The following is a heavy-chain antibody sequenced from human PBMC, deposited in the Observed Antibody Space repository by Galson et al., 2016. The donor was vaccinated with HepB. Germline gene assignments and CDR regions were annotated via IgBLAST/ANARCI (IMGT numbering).Heavy chain of an antibody. J-gene: IGHJ3*01. CDR1: GFTFSSYG. V-gene: IGHV3-30*18. CDR2: VSHYGSET. CDR3: AKHRREGVLNLGHENSLDV. D-gene: IGHD1-7*01. Sequence: SLRLSCAASGFTFSSYGLNWVRQAPGKGLEWVAVVSHYGSETYYVDSVKGRFTISRDNSKNTLYLQMSSLRPEDTAVYYCAKHRREGVLNLGHENSLDVWGQGTMVTVSS.